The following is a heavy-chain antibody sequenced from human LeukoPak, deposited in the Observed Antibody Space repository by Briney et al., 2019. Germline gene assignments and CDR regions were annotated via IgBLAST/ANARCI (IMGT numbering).Heavy chain of an antibody. D-gene: IGHD1-26*01. CDR2: LYYDGRT. J-gene: IGHJ5*02. Sequence: PSETLSLTCTVFGDSFSSSNYYWAWFRQPPGKGLDWIGSLYYDGRTYYSPSLESRVTVSVDTSKNQFALKLTSVTAADTAVYYCARRRGKWDVNWIDPGGPGTLVTVSS. V-gene: IGHV4-39*01. CDR3: ARRRGKWDVNWIDP. CDR1: GDSFSSSNYY.